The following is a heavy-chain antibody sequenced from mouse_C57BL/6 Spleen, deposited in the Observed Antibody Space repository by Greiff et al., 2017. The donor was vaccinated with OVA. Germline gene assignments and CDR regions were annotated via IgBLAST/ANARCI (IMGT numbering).Heavy chain of an antibody. CDR3: TRLRDCAWFAY. Sequence: QVQLQQSGAELVRPGASLTLSCKASGYPFTAYEMHWVKQTPVHGLEWIGAIVPETGGTAYNQTFKGKAILSADKSSSTAYMELRSLTAEDSAVYYCTRLRDCAWFAYWGQGTLVTVSA. J-gene: IGHJ3*01. V-gene: IGHV1-15*01. CDR2: IVPETGGT. CDR1: GYPFTAYE.